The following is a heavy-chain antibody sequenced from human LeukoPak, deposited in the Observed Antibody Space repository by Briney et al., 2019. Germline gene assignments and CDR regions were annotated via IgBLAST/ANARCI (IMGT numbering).Heavy chain of an antibody. D-gene: IGHD4-17*01. CDR1: GFRFDIYA. V-gene: IGHV3-23*01. J-gene: IGHJ4*02. CDR2: MTSPGNYR. Sequence: GGSLRLSCAASGFRFDIYAMTWVRQAPGKGLEWVSSMTSPGNYRLYTDSVKGRFTISRDNFRNTLYLQMNRLRVEDTAIYYCAKTTGDFGLTIDYWGRGTLVTVSS. CDR3: AKTTGDFGLTIDY.